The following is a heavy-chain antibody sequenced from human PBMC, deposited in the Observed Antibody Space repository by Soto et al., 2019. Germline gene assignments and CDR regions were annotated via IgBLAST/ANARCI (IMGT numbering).Heavy chain of an antibody. D-gene: IGHD2-15*01. CDR3: VPVHLVVAAYCFES. Sequence: RSLTCPFSCGSIRNVDYYWGWIRQPPGKGLEWIGYVYYSGTTYSHPSLNSRVSISVDTSENQFSLRLTSVTAADTAVYYCVPVHLVVAAYCFESWGPGTLVTVSS. J-gene: IGHJ4*02. CDR2: VYYSGTT. V-gene: IGHV4-30-4*01. CDR1: CGSIRNVDYY.